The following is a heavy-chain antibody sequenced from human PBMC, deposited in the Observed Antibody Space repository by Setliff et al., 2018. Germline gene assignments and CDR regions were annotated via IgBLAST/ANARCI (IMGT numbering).Heavy chain of an antibody. V-gene: IGHV4-59*08. CDR1: GGSISSYY. Sequence: TSETLSLTCTVSGGSISSYYWTWIRQSPGKGLEWIGNIYDSGSINYNPSLKSRVTTSVDTSKNQFSLKLSSVTAADTAVYYCARAPPNRYSGSYEYFYMDVWGKGTTVTAP. CDR2: IYDSGSI. J-gene: IGHJ6*03. D-gene: IGHD1-26*01. CDR3: ARAPPNRYSGSYEYFYMDV.